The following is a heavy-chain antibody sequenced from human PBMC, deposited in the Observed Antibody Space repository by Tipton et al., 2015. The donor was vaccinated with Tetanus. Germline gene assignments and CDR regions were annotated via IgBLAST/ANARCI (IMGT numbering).Heavy chain of an antibody. D-gene: IGHD3-3*01. Sequence: SLRLSCEASGFTFSSFGMHWVRQAPGKGLEWVAVIPYDGSSKYYSDSVKGRFTVSRDNSKNTVFLQLDTVRPEDTGVYFCARRSRMYDFWSALCHWGQGSLVTVST. J-gene: IGHJ4*02. V-gene: IGHV3-30*03. CDR3: ARRSRMYDFWSALCH. CDR2: IPYDGSSK. CDR1: GFTFSSFG.